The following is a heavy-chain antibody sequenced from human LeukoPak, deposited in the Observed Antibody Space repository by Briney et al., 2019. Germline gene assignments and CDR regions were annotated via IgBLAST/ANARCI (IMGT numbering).Heavy chain of an antibody. CDR1: GFTLSHCG. D-gene: IGHD2-8*02. Sequence: GGSLRLSCAASGFTLSHCGMHWVRQAPGKGLEWVAFTRCDGNNQYYADSVKGRFTISRDNSKNMLYLQMNSLRTEDTAVYYCAKDAGSSFSSLVHFDHWGQGTLVTVSS. CDR2: TRCDGNNQ. V-gene: IGHV3-30*02. J-gene: IGHJ4*02. CDR3: AKDAGSSFSSLVHFDH.